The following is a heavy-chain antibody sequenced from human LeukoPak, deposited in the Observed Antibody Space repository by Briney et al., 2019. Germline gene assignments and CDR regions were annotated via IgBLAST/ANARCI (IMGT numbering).Heavy chain of an antibody. V-gene: IGHV4-34*01. Sequence: SETLSLTCAVYGGSFSGYYWSWIRQPPGKGLEWIGEINHSGSTNYNPSLKSRVTISVDTSKNQFSLKLSSVTAADTAVYYCALRWGARLDYWGQGTLVTVSS. CDR3: ALRWGARLDY. CDR2: INHSGST. J-gene: IGHJ4*02. D-gene: IGHD4-23*01. CDR1: GGSFSGYY.